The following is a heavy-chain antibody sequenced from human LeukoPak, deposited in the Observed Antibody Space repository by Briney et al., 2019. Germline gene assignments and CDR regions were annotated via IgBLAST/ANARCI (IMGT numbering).Heavy chain of an antibody. J-gene: IGHJ4*02. V-gene: IGHV1-46*01. Sequence: ASVKVSCKASGYTCSGYYMHWVRQAPGQGLEWLGIINPSGGSTSYAQKFQGRVTMTRDTSTSTVYMELSSLRSEDTAVYYCARDKTSSSWYGVIDYWGQGTLVTVSS. CDR3: ARDKTSSSWYGVIDY. CDR1: GYTCSGYY. CDR2: INPSGGST. D-gene: IGHD6-13*01.